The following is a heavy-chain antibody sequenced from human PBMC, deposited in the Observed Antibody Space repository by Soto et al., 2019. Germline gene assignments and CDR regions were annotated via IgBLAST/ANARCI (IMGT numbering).Heavy chain of an antibody. Sequence: SETLSLTCAVSGDSISSDYYWCWVRQPPGKGLEWIGQIYHSGSTNYNPSLKSRVTISVDKSKNHFSLELTSVTAADTAVYYCARGFGYVWGRSWGQGTLVPVSS. V-gene: IGHV4-4*02. J-gene: IGHJ5*02. CDR3: ARGFGYVWGRS. CDR1: GDSISSDYY. D-gene: IGHD3-16*01. CDR2: IYHSGST.